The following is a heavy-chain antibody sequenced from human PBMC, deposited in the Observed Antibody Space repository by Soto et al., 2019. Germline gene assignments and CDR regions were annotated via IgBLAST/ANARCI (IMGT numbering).Heavy chain of an antibody. Sequence: SETLSLTCTVSGGSISSGGYYWSWIRQHPGKGLEWIGYIYYSGSTYYNPSLKSRVTISVDTSKNQFSLKLSSVTAADTAVYYCAILLAGSLDYWGQGTLVTVSS. D-gene: IGHD3-3*02. CDR3: AILLAGSLDY. V-gene: IGHV4-31*03. CDR2: IYYSGST. CDR1: GGSISSGGYY. J-gene: IGHJ4*02.